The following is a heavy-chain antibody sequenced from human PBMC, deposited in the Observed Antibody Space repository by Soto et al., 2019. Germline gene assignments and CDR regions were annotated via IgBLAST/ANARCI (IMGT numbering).Heavy chain of an antibody. J-gene: IGHJ6*03. Sequence: SVKVSCKASGGSFTSYIFTWVRQAPGQGLEWMGRVIPIQGTANYALKFQDRVTITADKSTNTVYMELRSLRPEDTALYYCAKSLVFVDNAYMDVWGKGTTVTVSS. CDR2: VIPIQGTA. V-gene: IGHV1-69*08. D-gene: IGHD2-21*01. CDR1: GGSFTSYI. CDR3: AKSLVFVDNAYMDV.